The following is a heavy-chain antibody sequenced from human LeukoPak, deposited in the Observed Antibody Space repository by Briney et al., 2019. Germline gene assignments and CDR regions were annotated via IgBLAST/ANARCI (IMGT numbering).Heavy chain of an antibody. CDR1: GYIFTSYW. CDR3: ARRIAAAGTSYFDY. V-gene: IGHV5-51*01. Sequence: GESLQISCKGSGYIFTSYWIGWVRQLPGKGLEWMGIIYPGDSDTRYSPSFQGQVTISADKSISTAYLQWSSLKASDTAKYYCARRIAAAGTSYFDYWGQGTLVTVSS. CDR2: IYPGDSDT. D-gene: IGHD6-13*01. J-gene: IGHJ4*02.